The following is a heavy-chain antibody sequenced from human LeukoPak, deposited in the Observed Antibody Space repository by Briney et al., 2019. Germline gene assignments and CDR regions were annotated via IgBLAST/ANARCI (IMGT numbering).Heavy chain of an antibody. V-gene: IGHV4-4*07. J-gene: IGHJ4*02. CDR2: IYTSGST. CDR3: ARVDSSSWSEHFFDY. CDR1: GGSISSYY. D-gene: IGHD6-13*01. Sequence: PSETLSLTCPVSGGSISSYYSSWIRQPAGEGLEWIGRIYTSGSTNYNPSLRTRFPMPVDTSKNQFSLKLSSVTAADTAVYNCARVDSSSWSEHFFDYWGQGTLVTVSS.